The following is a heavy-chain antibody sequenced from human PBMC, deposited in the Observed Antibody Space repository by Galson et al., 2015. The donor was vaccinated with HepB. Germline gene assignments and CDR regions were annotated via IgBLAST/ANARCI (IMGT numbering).Heavy chain of an antibody. V-gene: IGHV3-21*01. CDR2: ISSTSKYI. J-gene: IGHJ4*02. Sequence: SLRLSCAASGFTFSSHTMNWVRQAPGKGLEWVSSISSTSKYIYYADSVKGRFTISRDNAKNSLYLQMNSLRAEDTALYYCARDSRGSVQYERHFDHWGQGTLVTVSS. CDR3: ARDSRGSVQYERHFDH. D-gene: IGHD3-10*01. CDR1: GFTFSSHT.